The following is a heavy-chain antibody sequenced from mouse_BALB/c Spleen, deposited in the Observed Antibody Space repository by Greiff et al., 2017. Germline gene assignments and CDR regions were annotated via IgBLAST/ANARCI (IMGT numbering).Heavy chain of an antibody. CDR2: ISNGGGST. Sequence: DVMLVESGGGLVQPGGSLKLSCAASGFTFSSYTMSWVRQTPEKRLEWVAYISNGGGSTYYPDTVKGRFTISRDNAKNTLYLQMSSLKSEDTAMYYCARLDYYAMDYWGQGTSVTVSS. J-gene: IGHJ4*01. V-gene: IGHV5-12-2*01. CDR3: ARLDYYAMDY. CDR1: GFTFSSYT.